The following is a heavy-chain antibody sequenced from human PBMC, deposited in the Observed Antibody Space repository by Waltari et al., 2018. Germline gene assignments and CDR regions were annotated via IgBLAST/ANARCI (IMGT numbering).Heavy chain of an antibody. J-gene: IGHJ5*02. CDR3: ASQDAAAVAYWFDP. Sequence: QLQLQESGPRLVKPSETLSLTCTVSGGSINTNTYFWAWIRQPPGKGLEWIGSVYYSGSTDYNESLKSRVTISVDTSKNQFSLNLSSVTAADTAVYYCASQDAAAVAYWFDPWGQGTPVTVS. CDR2: VYYSGST. D-gene: IGHD2-15*01. V-gene: IGHV4-39*01. CDR1: GGSINTNTYF.